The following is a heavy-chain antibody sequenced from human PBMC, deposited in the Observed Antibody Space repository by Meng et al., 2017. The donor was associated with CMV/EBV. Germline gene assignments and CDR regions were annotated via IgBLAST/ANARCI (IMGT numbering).Heavy chain of an antibody. CDR3: ARSSIVVVPAARSFDY. V-gene: IGHV1-69*05. Sequence: SVKVSCKASAGTFSSYAISWVRQAPGQGLEWMGGIIPIFGTANYAQKFQGRVTITTDESTSTAYMELSSLRSEDTAVYYCARSSIVVVPAARSFDYWGQGTLVTVSS. CDR2: IIPIFGTA. D-gene: IGHD2-2*01. J-gene: IGHJ4*02. CDR1: AGTFSSYA.